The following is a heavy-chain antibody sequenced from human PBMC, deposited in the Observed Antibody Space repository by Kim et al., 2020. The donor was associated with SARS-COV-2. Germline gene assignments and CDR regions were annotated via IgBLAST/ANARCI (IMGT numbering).Heavy chain of an antibody. V-gene: IGHV3-23*01. CDR3: AKLRGSSGYYGNY. D-gene: IGHD3-22*01. J-gene: IGHJ4*02. Sequence: YTDSVKGRFTISRDNSKNTVYLQMNNLRAEDTAVYYCAKLRGSSGYYGNYWGQGTLVTVSS.